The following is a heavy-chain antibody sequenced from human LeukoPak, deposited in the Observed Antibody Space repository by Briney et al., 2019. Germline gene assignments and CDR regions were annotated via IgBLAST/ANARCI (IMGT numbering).Heavy chain of an antibody. CDR2: ISGSGCST. J-gene: IGHJ4*02. D-gene: IGHD6-19*01. CDR3: AKDSHTIPGMAVAGTDY. CDR1: GFTFSSYA. V-gene: IGHV3-23*01. Sequence: GGSLRLSCAASGFTFSSYAMHWVRPAPGKGLEWVAVISGSGCSTYYAHSVKGRFTISRENSKHTLYLQMNRLRAGDTAVYYCAKDSHTIPGMAVAGTDYWGQGTPVTVSS.